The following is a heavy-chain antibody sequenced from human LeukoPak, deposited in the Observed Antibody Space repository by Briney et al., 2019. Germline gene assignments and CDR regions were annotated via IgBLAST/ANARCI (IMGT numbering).Heavy chain of an antibody. J-gene: IGHJ5*02. Sequence: ASVKVSCKASGYTFTAYYMHWVRQAPGQGLEWMGWINPNSGGTNYAQKFQGRVTMTRDTSISTAYMELSRLRSDDTAVYYCARDWGRITMVRGVIITGRFDPWGQGTLVTVSS. CDR2: INPNSGGT. CDR1: GYTFTAYY. D-gene: IGHD3-10*01. V-gene: IGHV1-2*02. CDR3: ARDWGRITMVRGVIITGRFDP.